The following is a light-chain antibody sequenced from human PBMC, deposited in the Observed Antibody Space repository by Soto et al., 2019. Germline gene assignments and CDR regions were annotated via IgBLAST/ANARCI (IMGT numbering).Light chain of an antibody. V-gene: IGLV2-14*01. Sequence: QSVLTRPASVSGSPGQSITISGTGTSRADGDYSHVSWYEHHPVTAPKHLIYSVSNRPSGVSTRFPGSQSGNTATPTISGLQAEDGADYSCCSYTVSGTNVFGTGRKVTVL. J-gene: IGLJ1*01. CDR3: CSYTVSGTNV. CDR2: SVS. CDR1: SRADGDYSH.